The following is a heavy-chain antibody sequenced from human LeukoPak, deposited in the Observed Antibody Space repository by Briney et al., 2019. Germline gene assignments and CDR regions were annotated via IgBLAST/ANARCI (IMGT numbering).Heavy chain of an antibody. D-gene: IGHD3-22*01. J-gene: IGHJ4*02. Sequence: SETLSLTCTVSGGSISSSSYYWGWIRQPPGKGLEWIGSIYYSGSTYYNPSLKSRVTISVVTSKNQFSLKLSSVTAADTAVYYCARVSDSSGYSHPYWGQGTLVTVYS. CDR3: ARVSDSSGYSHPY. CDR1: GGSISSSSYY. V-gene: IGHV4-39*07. CDR2: IYYSGST.